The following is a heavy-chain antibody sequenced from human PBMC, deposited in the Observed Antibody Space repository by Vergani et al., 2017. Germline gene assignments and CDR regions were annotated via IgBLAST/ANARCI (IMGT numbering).Heavy chain of an antibody. CDR1: GFTFSSYG. Sequence: VQLVESGGGVVQPGRSLRLSCAASGFTFSSYGMHWVRQAPGKGLEWVSYISSSSSTIYYADSVKGRFTISRDNAKNSLYLQMNSLRAEDTAVYYCARAPYSSSSFYYYGMDVWGQGTTVTVSS. CDR3: ARAPYSSSSFYYYGMDV. CDR2: ISSSSSTI. J-gene: IGHJ6*02. V-gene: IGHV3-48*01. D-gene: IGHD6-6*01.